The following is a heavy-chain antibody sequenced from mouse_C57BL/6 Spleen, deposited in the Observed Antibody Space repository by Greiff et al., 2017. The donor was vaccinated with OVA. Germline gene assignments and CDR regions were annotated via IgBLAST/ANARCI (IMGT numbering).Heavy chain of an antibody. J-gene: IGHJ4*01. V-gene: IGHV1-26*01. CDR3: ARRALYYAMDY. Sequence: EVQLQQSGPELVKPGASVKISCKASGYTFTDYYMNWVKQSHGKSLEWIGDINPNNGGTSYNQKFKGKATLTVDKSSSTAYMELRSLTSEDSAVDYCARRALYYAMDYWGQGTSVTVSS. D-gene: IGHD3-3*01. CDR1: GYTFTDYY. CDR2: INPNNGGT.